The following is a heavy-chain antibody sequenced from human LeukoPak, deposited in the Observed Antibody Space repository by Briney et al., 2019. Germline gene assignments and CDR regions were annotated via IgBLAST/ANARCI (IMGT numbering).Heavy chain of an antibody. CDR3: ARAKFDFWSGFNWFDP. V-gene: IGHV4-34*01. CDR1: GGSLSGYY. D-gene: IGHD3-3*01. CDR2: INHSGST. Sequence: SETLSLTCAVYGGSLSGYYWSWIRQPPGEGLEWIGEINHSGSTNYNPSLKSRVTISVDTSKNQFSLKLCSVTAADTAVYYCARAKFDFWSGFNWFDPWGQGTLVTVSS. J-gene: IGHJ5*02.